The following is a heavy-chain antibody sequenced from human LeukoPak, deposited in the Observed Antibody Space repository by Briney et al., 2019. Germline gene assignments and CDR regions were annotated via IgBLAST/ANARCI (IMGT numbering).Heavy chain of an antibody. CDR2: IYYSGST. CDR3: ASSTYYYDSSGYFFDY. V-gene: IGHV4-61*01. CDR1: GGSVSSGSYY. J-gene: IGHJ4*02. Sequence: PSETLSLTCTVSGGSVSSGSYYWSWIRQPPGKGLEWIGYIYYSGSTNYNPSLKSRVTISVDTSKNQFSLKLSSVTAADTAVYYCASSTYYYDSSGYFFDYWGQGTLVTVSS. D-gene: IGHD3-22*01.